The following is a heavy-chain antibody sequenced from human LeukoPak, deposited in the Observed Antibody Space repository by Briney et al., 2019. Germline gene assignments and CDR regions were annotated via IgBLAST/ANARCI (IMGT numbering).Heavy chain of an antibody. CDR2: ISSSSTYI. D-gene: IGHD5-18*01. Sequence: GGSLRLSCAASGFTFSSHSMNWVRQAPGKGLEWVSYISSSSTYIYYAASVKGRFAISRDNARNSLFLQMNSLRAEDSGIYYCVREDRGYNYHNGFDYWGQGTLVTVSS. CDR1: GFTFSSHS. J-gene: IGHJ4*02. CDR3: VREDRGYNYHNGFDY. V-gene: IGHV3-21*01.